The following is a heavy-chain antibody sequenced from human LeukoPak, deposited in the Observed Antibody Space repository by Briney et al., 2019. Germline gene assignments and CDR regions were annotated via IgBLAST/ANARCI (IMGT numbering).Heavy chain of an antibody. D-gene: IGHD1-1*01. CDR2: ISGSGGTT. CDR3: AKDGYDYYYYYMDV. Sequence: GGSLRLSCAAPGFTFSSYAMSWVRQAPGKGLEWVSAISGSGGTTYYADSVKGRFTISRDNSKNTLYLQMNSLRAEDTAAYYCAKDGYDYYYYYMDVWGRGTAVTVFS. CDR1: GFTFSSYA. J-gene: IGHJ6*03. V-gene: IGHV3-23*01.